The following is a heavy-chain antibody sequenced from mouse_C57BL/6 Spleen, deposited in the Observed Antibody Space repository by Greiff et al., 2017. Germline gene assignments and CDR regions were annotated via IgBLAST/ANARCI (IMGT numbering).Heavy chain of an antibody. V-gene: IGHV14-4*01. D-gene: IGHD1-1*01. Sequence: VQLQQSGAELVRPGASVKLSCTASGFNIKDYYMHWVKQRPEQGLEWIGWIDPENGDTEYASKFQGKATITADTFSNTAYLQLSSLTSEDTAVYYCTREDFTTVGYWGQGTTLTVSS. CDR1: GFNIKDYY. CDR3: TREDFTTVGY. CDR2: IDPENGDT. J-gene: IGHJ2*01.